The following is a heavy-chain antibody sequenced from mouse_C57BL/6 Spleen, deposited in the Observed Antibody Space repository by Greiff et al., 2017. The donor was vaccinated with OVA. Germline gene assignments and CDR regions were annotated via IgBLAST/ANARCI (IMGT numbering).Heavy chain of an antibody. CDR1: GFNIKDDY. CDR2: IDPENGDT. V-gene: IGHV14-4*01. CDR3: TPYYYGSSYWYFDF. J-gene: IGHJ1*03. Sequence: EVQLQQSGAELVRPGASVKLSCTASGFNIKDDYMHWVKQRPEQGLEWIGLIDPENGDTEYASKFQGKATITADTSSNTAYLQLSSLTSEDTAVYYCTPYYYGSSYWYFDFWGTGTTVTVSS. D-gene: IGHD1-1*01.